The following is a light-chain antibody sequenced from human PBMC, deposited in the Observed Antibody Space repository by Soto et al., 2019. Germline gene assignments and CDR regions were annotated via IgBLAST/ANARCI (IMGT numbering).Light chain of an antibody. Sequence: QSALTQPASVSGSPGQSITISCTGTSSDVGGYNSVSWYQQHPGQVPKLMIYDVSNRPSGISNRFSASKSGNTASLTISGVQAEDEADYYCSAYTSRNTRVFGPGTKVTVL. CDR2: DVS. CDR3: SAYTSRNTRV. J-gene: IGLJ1*01. V-gene: IGLV2-14*01. CDR1: SSDVGGYNS.